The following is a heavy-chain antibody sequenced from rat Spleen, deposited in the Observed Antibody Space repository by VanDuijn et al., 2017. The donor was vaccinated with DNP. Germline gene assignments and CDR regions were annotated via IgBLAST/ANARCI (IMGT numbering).Heavy chain of an antibody. J-gene: IGHJ2*01. Sequence: EVQLVESGGGLVQPERSLKLSCAASGFTFSDYSMAWVRQAPKKGLEWVATIIYDGSHTFYRDSVQGRFTISRDNAKTTLYLQMDSLRSDDTATYYCVTRGMYGGYDHWGQGVMVTVSS. D-gene: IGHD1-11*01. V-gene: IGHV5-7*01. CDR1: GFTFSDYS. CDR3: VTRGMYGGYDH. CDR2: IIYDGSHT.